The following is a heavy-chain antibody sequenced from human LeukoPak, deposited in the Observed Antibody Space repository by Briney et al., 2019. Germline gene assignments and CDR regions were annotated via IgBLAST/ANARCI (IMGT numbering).Heavy chain of an antibody. CDR1: GGSISSSSYY. J-gene: IGHJ4*02. CDR2: IYYSGST. V-gene: IGHV4-39*07. Sequence: SETLSLTCTVSGGSISSSSYYWGWIRQPPGKGLEWIGSIYYSGSTYYNPSLKSRVTISVDTSKNQFSLKLSSVTAADTAVYYCARLEWLLAFDYWGQGTLVTVSS. D-gene: IGHD3-3*01. CDR3: ARLEWLLAFDY.